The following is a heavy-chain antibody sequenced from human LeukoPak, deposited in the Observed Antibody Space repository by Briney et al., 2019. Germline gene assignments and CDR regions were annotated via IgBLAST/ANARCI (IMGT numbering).Heavy chain of an antibody. Sequence: GRSLRLSCAASGFTFSSYGMHWVRQAPGKGLEWVAVIWYDGSNKYYADSVKGRFTISRDNSKNTLYLQMNSLRAEDTAVYYCARVIIISVARWFDPWGQGTLVTVSS. J-gene: IGHJ5*02. CDR1: GFTFSSYG. V-gene: IGHV3-33*01. D-gene: IGHD3-16*02. CDR2: IWYDGSNK. CDR3: ARVIIISVARWFDP.